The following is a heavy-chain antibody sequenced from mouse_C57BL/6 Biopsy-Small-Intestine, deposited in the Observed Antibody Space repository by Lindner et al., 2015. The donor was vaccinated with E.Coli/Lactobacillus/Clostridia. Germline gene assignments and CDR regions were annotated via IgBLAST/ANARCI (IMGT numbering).Heavy chain of an antibody. CDR2: IYPRDGST. CDR1: GYTFTNYD. CDR3: ARDYGSNYGWNFGV. D-gene: IGHD1-1*01. J-gene: IGHJ1*03. V-gene: IGHV1-85*01. Sequence: VQLQESGPELVKPGASVMLSCKASGYTFTNYDINWVKQRPGQGLEWIGWIYPRDGSTKFNEMFKGKATLTVDTSSSTAYMELHSLTSEDSAVYFCARDYGSNYGWNFGVRGTGTTVTVSS.